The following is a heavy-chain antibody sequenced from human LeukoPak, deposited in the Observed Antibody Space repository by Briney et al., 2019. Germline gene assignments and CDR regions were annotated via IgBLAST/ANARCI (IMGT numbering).Heavy chain of an antibody. J-gene: IGHJ6*02. Sequence: GGSLRLSCAASGFTFSGYAMHWVRQAPGKGLEWVAVISYDGSNKYYADSVKGRFTISRDNSKNTLYLQMNSLRAEDTAVYYCARELYSSPPLIYYYGMDVWGQGTTVTVSS. CDR2: ISYDGSNK. D-gene: IGHD6-13*01. V-gene: IGHV3-30-3*01. CDR1: GFTFSGYA. CDR3: ARELYSSPPLIYYYGMDV.